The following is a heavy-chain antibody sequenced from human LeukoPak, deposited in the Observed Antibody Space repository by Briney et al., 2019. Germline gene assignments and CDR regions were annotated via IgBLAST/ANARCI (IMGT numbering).Heavy chain of an antibody. CDR3: ARDQSSWFDP. CDR2: IYYSGST. V-gene: IGHV4-59*01. CDR1: GGSISSYY. Sequence: SETLSLTCTVSGGSISSYYWSWTRQPPGKGLEWIGYIYYSGSTNYNPSLKSRVTISVDTSKNQFSLKLSSVTAADTAVYYCARDQSSWFDPWGQGTLVTVSS. J-gene: IGHJ5*02.